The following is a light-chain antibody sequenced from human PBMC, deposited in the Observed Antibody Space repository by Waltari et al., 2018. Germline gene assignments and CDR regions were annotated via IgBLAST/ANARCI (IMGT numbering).Light chain of an antibody. CDR2: VNSDGSH. J-gene: IGLJ3*02. CDR3: ETGGHGTWV. Sequence: QLVLTQSPSASASLGAPVKLTFTLSSGHSSTVIAWLQKQPAKGPRYLMKVNSDGSHSKGDDTPDRFSGSSSGAERYLTISNLQPEDEADYYCETGGHGTWVFGGGTKVTVL. CDR1: SGHSSTV. V-gene: IGLV4-69*01.